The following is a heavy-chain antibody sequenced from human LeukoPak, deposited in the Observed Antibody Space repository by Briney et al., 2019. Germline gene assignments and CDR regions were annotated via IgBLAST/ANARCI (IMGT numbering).Heavy chain of an antibody. D-gene: IGHD3-3*01. CDR1: GGTFSSYA. CDR3: ARASDFWSGYYVPDYYYYYMDV. Sequence: ASVKVSCKASGGTFSSYAISWVRQAPGQGLEWMGGIIPIFGTANYAQKFQGRVTITADESTSTAYMELSSLRSEDTAVYYCARASDFWSGYYVPDYYYYYMDVWGKGTTVTVSS. CDR2: IIPIFGTA. V-gene: IGHV1-69*13. J-gene: IGHJ6*03.